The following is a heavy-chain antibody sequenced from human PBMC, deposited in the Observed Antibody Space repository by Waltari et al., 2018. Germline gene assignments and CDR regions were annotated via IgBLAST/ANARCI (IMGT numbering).Heavy chain of an antibody. Sequence: VQLVGSGGGLLQRGGCRRLSCAAYGFTVSSNSLTWVRQAPGSGLEWVSIMYRGGSTYYADSVKGRFTISRDNFKNTLYLQMNNLRPKDTAVYYCAKAPLPLWFGNWYFDLWGRGTLVTVSS. V-gene: IGHV3-53*01. CDR3: AKAPLPLWFGNWYFDL. CDR1: GFTVSSNS. CDR2: MYRGGST. J-gene: IGHJ2*01. D-gene: IGHD3-10*01.